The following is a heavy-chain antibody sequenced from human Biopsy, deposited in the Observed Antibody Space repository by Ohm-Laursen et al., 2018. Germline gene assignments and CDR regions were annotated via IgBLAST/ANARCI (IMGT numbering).Heavy chain of an antibody. CDR1: GGSFTGHY. V-gene: IGHV4-59*11. Sequence: SDTPSLTWTVSGGSFTGHYWTWIRQPPGKGLEWIGHISHTGYTSYKSSLKSRVTISLDTSRKHFSLRLTSLAAADTAVYYCARGSNEYGGLYFPHWGQGTLVTVSS. CDR2: ISHTGYT. J-gene: IGHJ4*02. D-gene: IGHD4-23*01. CDR3: ARGSNEYGGLYFPH.